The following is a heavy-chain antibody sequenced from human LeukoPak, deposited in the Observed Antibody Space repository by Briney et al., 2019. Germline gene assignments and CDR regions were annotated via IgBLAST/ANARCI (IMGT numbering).Heavy chain of an antibody. CDR1: GGTFSSYA. D-gene: IGHD3-22*01. CDR3: ARDTDSSGFDY. V-gene: IGHV1-69*04. Sequence: SVKVSCKASGGTFSSYAISRVRQAPGQGLEWMGRIIPIFGIANYAQKFQDRVTITADKSTSTAYMELSSLRSEDTAVYYCARDTDSSGFDYWGQGTLVTVSS. CDR2: IIPIFGIA. J-gene: IGHJ4*02.